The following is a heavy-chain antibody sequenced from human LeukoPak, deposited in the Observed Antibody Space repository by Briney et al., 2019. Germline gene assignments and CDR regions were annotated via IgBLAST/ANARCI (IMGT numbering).Heavy chain of an antibody. CDR1: GFTFDDYA. V-gene: IGHV3-9*01. CDR3: ARDLDWGAFDA. CDR2: ISWNSGSI. Sequence: GGSLRLSCAASGFTFDDYAMHWVWQAPGKGLEWVSGISWNSGSIGYADSVKGRFTISRDNAKNSLYLQMNSLRAEDTALYYCARDLDWGAFDAWGQGTLVTVSS. D-gene: IGHD3-9*01. J-gene: IGHJ5*02.